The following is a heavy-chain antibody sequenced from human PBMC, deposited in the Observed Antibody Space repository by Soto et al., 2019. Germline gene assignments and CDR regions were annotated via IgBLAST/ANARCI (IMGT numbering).Heavy chain of an antibody. J-gene: IGHJ4*02. V-gene: IGHV4-39*01. CDR1: GGSISSSSNH. Sequence: SETLSLTCTVSGGSISSSSNHWCWIRHPPGKGLEWVGNIYYSENTYYNPSLKSRVTISVGTSKNQFSLRLTSVTAADTAVYYCATHPPYGPLDHWGQGTLVTVSS. CDR3: ATHPPYGPLDH. CDR2: IYYSENT. D-gene: IGHD4-17*01.